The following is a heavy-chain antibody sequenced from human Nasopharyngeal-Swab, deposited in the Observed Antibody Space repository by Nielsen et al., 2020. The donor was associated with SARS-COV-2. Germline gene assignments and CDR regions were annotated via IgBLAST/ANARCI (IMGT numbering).Heavy chain of an antibody. CDR3: ARDTGRSKMKLPDY. J-gene: IGHJ4*02. D-gene: IGHD4-17*01. CDR1: GFTFSSYS. V-gene: IGHV3-48*04. Sequence: GESLKISCAASGFTFSSYSMNWVRRAPGKGLEWVSYISSSSSTIYYADSVKGRFTISRDNAKNSLYLQMNSLRAEDTAVYYCARDTGRSKMKLPDYWGQGTLVTVSS. CDR2: ISSSSSTI.